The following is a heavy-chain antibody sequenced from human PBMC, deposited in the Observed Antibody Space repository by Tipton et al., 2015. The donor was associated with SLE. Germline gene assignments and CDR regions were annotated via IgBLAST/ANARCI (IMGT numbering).Heavy chain of an antibody. CDR3: ARPLSGYDFFDY. CDR2: ISYDGSNK. J-gene: IGHJ4*02. V-gene: IGHV3-30*04. D-gene: IGHD5-12*01. Sequence: SLRLSCAASGFTFSIYAMHWVRQAPGKGLEWVAVISYDGSNKYYADSVKGRLTISRDNSKNTLYLQMNSLRAEDSAVYYCARPLSGYDFFDYWGQGTLVTVSS. CDR1: GFTFSIYA.